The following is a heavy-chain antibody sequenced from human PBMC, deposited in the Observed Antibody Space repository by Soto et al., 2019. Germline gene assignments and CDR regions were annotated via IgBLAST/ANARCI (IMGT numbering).Heavy chain of an antibody. CDR3: TTDYYDSSEDAFDI. D-gene: IGHD3-22*01. J-gene: IGHJ3*02. V-gene: IGHV3-15*04. Sequence: PGGSLRLSCAASGFTFSNAWMSWVRQAPGKGLEWVGRIESKTDGGTTDYAAPVKGRFTISRDDSKNTLYLQMNSLKTEDTAVYYCTTDYYDSSEDAFDIWGQGTMVTVSS. CDR2: IESKTDGGTT. CDR1: GFTFSNAW.